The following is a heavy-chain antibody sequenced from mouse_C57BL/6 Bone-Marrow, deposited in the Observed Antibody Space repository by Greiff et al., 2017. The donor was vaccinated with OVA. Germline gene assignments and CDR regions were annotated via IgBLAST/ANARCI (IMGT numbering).Heavy chain of an antibody. J-gene: IGHJ1*03. CDR3: ARLWDWYIDV. CDR1: GYTFTSYW. CDR2: IDPSDSYT. D-gene: IGHD4-1*01. V-gene: IGHV1-69*01. Sequence: QVQLQQPGAELVMPGASVKLSCKASGYTFTSYWMHWVKQRPGQGLEWIGEIDPSDSYTNYNQKFKGKSTLTVDKSSSTAYMQLSSLASEDSAVDYCARLWDWYIDVWGTGTTVTVSS.